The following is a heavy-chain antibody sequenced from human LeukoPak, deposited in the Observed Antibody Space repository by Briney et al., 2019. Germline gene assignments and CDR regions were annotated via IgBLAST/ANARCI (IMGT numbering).Heavy chain of an antibody. V-gene: IGHV3-48*01. J-gene: IGHJ6*03. D-gene: IGHD2-2*01. Sequence: GGSLRLSCAASGFTFSSYSMNWGRHAPGKGREWVSYISSSSSTIYYAHSVKGRFTISRDNANNSLYLQMISLRAEDTAVYYCARDGLGYCSSTSCYVLYYYMDVWGKGTTVTVSS. CDR1: GFTFSSYS. CDR2: ISSSSSTI. CDR3: ARDGLGYCSSTSCYVLYYYMDV.